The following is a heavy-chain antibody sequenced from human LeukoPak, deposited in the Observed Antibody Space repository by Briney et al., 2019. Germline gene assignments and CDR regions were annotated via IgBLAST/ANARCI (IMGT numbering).Heavy chain of an antibody. V-gene: IGHV3-66*01. Sequence: GGSLRLSCAASGFTVSGHYMSWVRQAPGQGLEWLSAIYTGGDTYYADSLRGRFTISRDTSRNTLYLQLNSLTVEATADYYCARDRPYGGAGDFDYSGQGTLVTVSS. CDR2: IYTGGDT. CDR1: GFTVSGHY. D-gene: IGHD3-16*01. CDR3: ARDRPYGGAGDFDY. J-gene: IGHJ4*02.